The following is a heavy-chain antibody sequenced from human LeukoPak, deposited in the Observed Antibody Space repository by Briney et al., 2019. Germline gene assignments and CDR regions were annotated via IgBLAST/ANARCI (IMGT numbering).Heavy chain of an antibody. CDR3: ALGYCSGGSCNYYYYGMDV. CDR2: IIPIFGTA. V-gene: IGHV1-69*13. CDR1: GGTFSSYA. D-gene: IGHD2-15*01. J-gene: IGHJ6*01. Sequence: GASVKVSCKASGGTFSSYAISWVRQAPGQGLEWMGGIIPIFGTANYAQKFQGRVTITADESTSTAYMELSSLRSEDTAVYYCALGYCSGGSCNYYYYGMDVWGQGTTVTVSS.